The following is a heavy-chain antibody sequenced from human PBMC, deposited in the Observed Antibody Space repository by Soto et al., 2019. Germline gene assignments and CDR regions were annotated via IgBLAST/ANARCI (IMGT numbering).Heavy chain of an antibody. CDR1: GYTFTSYA. Sequence: AASVKVSCKASGYTFTSYAMHWVRQAPGQRLEWMGWINAGNGNTKYSQKFQGRVTITRDTSASTAYMELSSLRSEDTAVYYCARDFWSGYSALDYWGQGTLVTVSS. CDR3: ARDFWSGYSALDY. CDR2: INAGNGNT. D-gene: IGHD3-3*01. V-gene: IGHV1-3*01. J-gene: IGHJ4*02.